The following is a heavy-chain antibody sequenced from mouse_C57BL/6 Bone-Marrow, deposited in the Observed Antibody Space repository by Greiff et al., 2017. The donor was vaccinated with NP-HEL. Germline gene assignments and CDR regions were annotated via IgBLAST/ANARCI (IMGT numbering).Heavy chain of an antibody. V-gene: IGHV1-80*01. D-gene: IGHD2-4*01. CDR3: ARWGYDYDEIFDY. CDR2: IYPGDGDT. Sequence: QVQLQQSGAELVKPGASVKISCKASGYAFSSYWINWVKQRPGKGLEWIGQIYPGDGDTNYNGKFKGKATLTADKSSSTAYMQLSSLTSEDSAVYFCARWGYDYDEIFDYWGQGTTLTVSS. J-gene: IGHJ2*01. CDR1: GYAFSSYW.